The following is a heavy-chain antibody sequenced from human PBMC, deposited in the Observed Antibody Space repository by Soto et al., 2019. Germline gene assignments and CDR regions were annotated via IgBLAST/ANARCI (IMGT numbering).Heavy chain of an antibody. CDR1: GFTFSDTL. CDR3: VRDILIVGPRANDAFDV. Sequence: QVQLVQSGAEVKKPGASVKISCQASGFTFSDTLINGVRQGPGQRLEWMGWINPANGNTRYSESFQGRVSISSLSSASTVYAALSAPTSEDTAVYYCVRDILIVGPRANDAFDVWGQGTVITGSS. D-gene: IGHD2-8*02. J-gene: IGHJ3*01. CDR2: INPANGNT. V-gene: IGHV1-3*01.